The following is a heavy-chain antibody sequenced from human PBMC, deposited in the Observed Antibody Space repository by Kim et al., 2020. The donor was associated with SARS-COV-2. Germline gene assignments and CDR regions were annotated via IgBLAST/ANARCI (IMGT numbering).Heavy chain of an antibody. D-gene: IGHD5-12*01. CDR1: GYSFTSYW. V-gene: IGHV5-51*01. Sequence: GESLKISCKGSGYSFTSYWIGWVRQMPGKGLEWMGIIYPGDSDTRYSPSFQGQVTISADKSISTAYLQWSSLKASDTAMYYCAGQGYDYEPGWYFDLWGRGTLVTVSS. CDR2: IYPGDSDT. CDR3: AGQGYDYEPGWYFDL. J-gene: IGHJ2*01.